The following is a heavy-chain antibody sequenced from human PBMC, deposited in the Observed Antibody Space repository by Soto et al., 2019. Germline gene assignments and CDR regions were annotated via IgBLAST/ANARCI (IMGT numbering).Heavy chain of an antibody. Sequence: GGSLRLSCAASGFTFSSYSMNWVRQAPGKGLEWDSSISSSSSYIYYADSVKGRFTISRDNAKNSLYLQMNSLRAEDTAVYYCARDPVLRYFDWLLAPAHFDYWGQGTLVTVPS. CDR2: ISSSSSYI. D-gene: IGHD3-9*01. CDR3: ARDPVLRYFDWLLAPAHFDY. J-gene: IGHJ4*02. CDR1: GFTFSSYS. V-gene: IGHV3-21*01.